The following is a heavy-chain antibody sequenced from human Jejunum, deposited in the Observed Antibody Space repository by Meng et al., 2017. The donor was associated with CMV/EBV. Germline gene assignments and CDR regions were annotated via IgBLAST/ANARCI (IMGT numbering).Heavy chain of an antibody. CDR1: GFYFGGTT. CDR3: ATTPPCSGCDF. J-gene: IGHJ4*02. V-gene: IGHV3-73*01. Sequence: ASGFYFGGTTMPWFRQASGRGLEWVGRIRGRANKYATTYATSVEGRFTISRDDSKSTAYLEMSSLKTDDTAVYYCATTPPCSGCDFWGQGTLVTVSS. D-gene: IGHD6-25*01. CDR2: IRGRANKYAT.